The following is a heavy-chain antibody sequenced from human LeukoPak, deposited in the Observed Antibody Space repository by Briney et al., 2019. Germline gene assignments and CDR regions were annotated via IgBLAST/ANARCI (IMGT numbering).Heavy chain of an antibody. Sequence: SVKVSCKASGGTFSSYAISWVRQAPGQGLEWMGRIIPIFGTANYAQKFQGRVTITTDESTSTAYMELSSLRSEDTAVYYRARVPLSGYYDSSGYMSYWGQGTLVTVSS. CDR3: ARVPLSGYYDSSGYMSY. CDR2: IIPIFGTA. D-gene: IGHD3-22*01. V-gene: IGHV1-69*05. J-gene: IGHJ4*02. CDR1: GGTFSSYA.